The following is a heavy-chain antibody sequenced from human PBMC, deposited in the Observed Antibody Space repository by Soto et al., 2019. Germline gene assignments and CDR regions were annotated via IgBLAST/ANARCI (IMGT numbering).Heavy chain of an antibody. CDR1: GGTFSSYA. CDR3: ARFVSGGYYINKPPPSQENYYYYMDV. V-gene: IGHV1-69*13. Sequence: SVKVSCKASGGTFSSYAISWVRQAPGQGLEWMGGIIPIFGTANYAQKFQGRVTITADESKNQFSLKLSSVTAADTAVYYCARFVSGGYYINKPPPSQENYYYYMDVWGKGTTVTVSS. J-gene: IGHJ6*03. CDR2: IIPIFGTA. D-gene: IGHD4-17*01.